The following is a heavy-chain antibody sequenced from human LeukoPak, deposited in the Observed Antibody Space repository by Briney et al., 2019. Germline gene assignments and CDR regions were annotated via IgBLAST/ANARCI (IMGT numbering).Heavy chain of an antibody. CDR1: GGSISSGSYY. V-gene: IGHV4-61*02. D-gene: IGHD4-11*01. Sequence: SQTLSLTGTVSGGSISSGSYYWSWIRQPAGKGLEWIGRIYTSGSTNYNPSLKSRVTISVDTSKNQFSLKLSSVTAADTAVYYCASSVLDYSNYALDYWGQGTLVTVSS. CDR3: ASSVLDYSNYALDY. J-gene: IGHJ4*02. CDR2: IYTSGST.